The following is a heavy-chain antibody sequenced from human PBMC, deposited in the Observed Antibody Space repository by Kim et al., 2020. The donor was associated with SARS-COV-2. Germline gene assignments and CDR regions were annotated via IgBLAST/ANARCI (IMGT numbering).Heavy chain of an antibody. D-gene: IGHD2-15*01. J-gene: IGHJ4*02. CDR2: IYYSGST. CDR3: ARKYCSGGSCSYFDH. CDR1: GGSISSGGYY. V-gene: IGHV4-31*03. Sequence: SETLSLTCTVSGGSISSGGYYWSWIRQHPGKGLEWIGYIYYSGSTYYNPSLKSRVTISVDTSKNQFSLKLSSVTAADTAVYYCARKYCSGGSCSYFDHWGQGTLVTVSS.